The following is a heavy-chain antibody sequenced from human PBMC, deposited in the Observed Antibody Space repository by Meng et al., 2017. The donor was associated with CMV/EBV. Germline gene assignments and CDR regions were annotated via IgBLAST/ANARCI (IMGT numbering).Heavy chain of an antibody. CDR1: GGSFSGYY. Sequence: YGGSFSGYYWSWIRQPPGKGLEWIGEINHSGSTNYNPSLKSRVTISVDTSKNQSSLKLSSVTAADTAVYYCARRVGRVVPAAIHWFDPWGQGTLVTVSS. D-gene: IGHD2-2*01. V-gene: IGHV4-34*01. CDR3: ARRVGRVVPAAIHWFDP. J-gene: IGHJ5*02. CDR2: INHSGST.